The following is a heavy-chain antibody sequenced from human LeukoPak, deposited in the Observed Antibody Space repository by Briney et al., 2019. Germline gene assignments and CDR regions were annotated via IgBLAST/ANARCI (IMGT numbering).Heavy chain of an antibody. J-gene: IGHJ4*02. CDR2: IYTSGST. CDR3: ARDLDYGDYEVAFDY. Sequence: PSETLSLTCTVSGGSISSYYWSWIRQPVGKGLEWIGRIYTSGSTNYNPSLKSRVTMSVDTSKNQFSLKLSSVTAADTAVYYCARDLDYGDYEVAFDYWGQGTLVTVSS. V-gene: IGHV4-4*07. CDR1: GGSISSYY. D-gene: IGHD4-17*01.